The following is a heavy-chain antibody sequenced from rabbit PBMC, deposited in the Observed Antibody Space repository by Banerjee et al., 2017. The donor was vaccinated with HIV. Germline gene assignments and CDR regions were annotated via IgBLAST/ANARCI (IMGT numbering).Heavy chain of an antibody. CDR2: IAADTGDYT. D-gene: IGHD2-1*01. CDR1: GFDISGYH. CDR3: ARGWITMTMNL. J-gene: IGHJ4*01. V-gene: IGHV1S45*01. Sequence: QEQLEESGGDLVKPEGSLTLTCTASGFDISGYHMCWVRQAPGKGLEWIACIAADTGDYTQYASWANGRFTMSKTSSTTVTLQMTSLTAADTATYFCARGWITMTMNLWGPGTLVTVS.